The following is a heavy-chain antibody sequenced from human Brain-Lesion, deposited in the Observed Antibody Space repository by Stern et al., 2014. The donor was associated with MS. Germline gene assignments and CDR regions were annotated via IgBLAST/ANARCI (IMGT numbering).Heavy chain of an antibody. Sequence: QVQLQESGPGLVKPSQTLSLSCTVSGGSISSGGYYWSWIRQPAGKGLEWIGRIFNSGSTSYNPSLKSPVTISIDTSKNQFSLRLNSMTAADTAVYYCARGRVVPGFQYYATDVWGQGTTVIVSS. V-gene: IGHV4-61*02. CDR1: GGSISSGGYY. J-gene: IGHJ6*02. CDR3: ARGRVVPGFQYYATDV. D-gene: IGHD2-2*01. CDR2: IFNSGST.